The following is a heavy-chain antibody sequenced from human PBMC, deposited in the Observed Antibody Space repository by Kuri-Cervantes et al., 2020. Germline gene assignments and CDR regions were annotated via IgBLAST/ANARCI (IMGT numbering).Heavy chain of an antibody. CDR1: GYTFTNYG. Sequence: ASVKVSCKASGYTFTNYGLNWVRQAPGQGLEWMGWISSYNGNTNSAQKLQGRVTMTTDTSASTAYMELRSLRSDDTAVYYCATDLKWELDREAFDIWGQGTMVTVSS. CDR3: ATDLKWELDREAFDI. V-gene: IGHV1-18*01. J-gene: IGHJ3*02. CDR2: ISSYNGNT. D-gene: IGHD1-26*01.